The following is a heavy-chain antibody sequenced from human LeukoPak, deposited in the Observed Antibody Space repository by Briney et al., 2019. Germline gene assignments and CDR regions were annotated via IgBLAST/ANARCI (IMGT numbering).Heavy chain of an antibody. J-gene: IGHJ4*02. V-gene: IGHV4-61*02. D-gene: IGHD3-22*01. CDR3: ARASYSYDINGWVPFDY. CDR2: IYTSGST. CDR1: GGSISSGSYY. Sequence: SETLSLTCTVSGGSISSGSYYWSWIRQPAGKGLEWIGRIYTSGSTNYNPSLRSRVTISGDTSKNQFSLRLSSVTAADTAVYYCARASYSYDINGWVPFDYWGQGTLVTVSS.